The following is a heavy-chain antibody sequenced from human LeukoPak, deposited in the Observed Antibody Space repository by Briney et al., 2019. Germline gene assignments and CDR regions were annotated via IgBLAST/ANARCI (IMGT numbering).Heavy chain of an antibody. V-gene: IGHV5-51*01. CDR2: IYPGDSDA. CDR3: ARLGCSSTSRYTPLVWQYYMDV. J-gene: IGHJ6*03. Sequence: GESLKISCKGSGNNFTSYWIGWVRQMPGKGLEWIGIIYPGDSDARYSPSFQGQVTISADKSISTAYLQWSSLKASDTAMYYCARLGCSSTSRYTPLVWQYYMDVWDEGTTVTVSS. CDR1: GNNFTSYW. D-gene: IGHD2-2*02.